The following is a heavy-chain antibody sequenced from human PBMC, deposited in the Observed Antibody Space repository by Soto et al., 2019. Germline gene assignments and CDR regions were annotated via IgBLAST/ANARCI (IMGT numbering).Heavy chain of an antibody. CDR2: ISSSSSYI. Sequence: GGSLRLSCAASGFTFSSYSMNWVRQAPGKGLEWVSSISSSSSYIYYADSVKGRFTISRDNAKNSLYLQMNSLRAEDTAVYYCAREVDTAMEIYYYYGMDVWGQGTTVTVSS. CDR3: AREVDTAMEIYYYYGMDV. J-gene: IGHJ6*02. D-gene: IGHD5-18*01. V-gene: IGHV3-21*01. CDR1: GFTFSSYS.